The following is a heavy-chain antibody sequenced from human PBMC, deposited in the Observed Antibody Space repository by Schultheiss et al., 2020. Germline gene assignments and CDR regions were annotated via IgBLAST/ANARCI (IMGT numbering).Heavy chain of an antibody. CDR1: GFTFSSYW. V-gene: IGHV3-7*01. CDR3: ARLNYYDSSGYYYPQYNWFDP. Sequence: GGSLRLSCAASGFTFSSYWMSWVRQAPGKGLEWVANIKQDGSEKYYVDSVKGRFTISRDNAKNSLYLQMNSLRAEDTAVYYCARLNYYDSSGYYYPQYNWFDPWGQGTLVTVSS. CDR2: IKQDGSEK. D-gene: IGHD3-22*01. J-gene: IGHJ5*02.